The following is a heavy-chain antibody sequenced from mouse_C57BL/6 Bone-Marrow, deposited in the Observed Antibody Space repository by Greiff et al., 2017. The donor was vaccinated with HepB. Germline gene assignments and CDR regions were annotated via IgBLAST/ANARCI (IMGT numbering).Heavy chain of an antibody. D-gene: IGHD1-1*01. J-gene: IGHJ3*01. V-gene: IGHV1-55*01. CDR1: GYTFTSYW. CDR2: IYPGSGST. CDR3: ARYYNSWFAY. Sequence: QVQLQQPGAELVKPGASVKMSCKASGYTFTSYWITWVKQRPGQGLEWIGAIYPGSGSTNYNEKFKSKATLTVDTASSTAYMQLRSLTSEDSAVYYCARYYNSWFAYWGQGTMVTVSS.